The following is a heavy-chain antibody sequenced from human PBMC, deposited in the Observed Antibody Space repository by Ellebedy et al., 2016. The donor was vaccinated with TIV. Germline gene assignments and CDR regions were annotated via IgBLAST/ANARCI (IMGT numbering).Heavy chain of an antibody. V-gene: IGHV3-66*01. CDR2: LYPDAKT. CDR3: ARDPGGGGDYGYNWFDP. CDR1: GIIVSDYF. Sequence: GGSLRLSCEASGIIVSDYFMNWVRQAPGKGLEWVSVLYPDAKTNYTDSVNGRFIVSRDSSKNTLYLQMNSLTAEDTAVYYCARDPGGGGDYGYNWFDPWGQGTLVTVSS. J-gene: IGHJ5*02. D-gene: IGHD3-16*01.